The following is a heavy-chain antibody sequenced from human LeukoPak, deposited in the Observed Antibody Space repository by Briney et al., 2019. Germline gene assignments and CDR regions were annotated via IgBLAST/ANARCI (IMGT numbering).Heavy chain of an antibody. D-gene: IGHD6-19*01. CDR1: GGSISNYY. J-gene: IGHJ4*02. CDR3: ARVDNSGWYTMDY. CDR2: IYYSGSST. V-gene: IGHV4-59*01. Sequence: SETLSLTCTVSGGSISNYYWSWLRHPPGKGQVWIRYIYYSGSSTNYNPYLKSRVTISVDTSKNHSSPNLNSVTAPDTAVYYCARVDNSGWYTMDYWGQGTLVTVSS.